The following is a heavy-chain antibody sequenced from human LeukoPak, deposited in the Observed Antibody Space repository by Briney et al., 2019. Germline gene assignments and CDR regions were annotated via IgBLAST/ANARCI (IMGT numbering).Heavy chain of an antibody. CDR2: ISGTSRSTYI. CDR1: GFTFSTYN. V-gene: IGHV3-21*01. Sequence: GGSLRLSCAASGFTFSTYNMHWVRQAPGKGLEWVSSISGTSRSTYIYYADSVKGRFTISRDNAENSLYLQMNSLRAEDTAVYCCARPSINDYGDFGYWGQGTLVTVSS. CDR3: ARPSINDYGDFGY. J-gene: IGHJ4*02. D-gene: IGHD4-17*01.